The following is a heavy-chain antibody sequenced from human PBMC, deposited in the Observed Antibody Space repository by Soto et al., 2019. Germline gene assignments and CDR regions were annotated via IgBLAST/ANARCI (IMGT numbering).Heavy chain of an antibody. V-gene: IGHV4-61*01. CDR2: ISYSGST. D-gene: IGHD4-17*01. CDR1: GGSVSSGSYY. Sequence: QVQLQESGPGLVKPSETLSLTCTVSGGSVSSGSYYWSWIRHPPGKGLEWLGYISYSGSTNYNPSLKSRVTISVDTSKNQFSLKLSSVTAADTAVYYCAREPTTVTNYYYYALDVWGQGTTVTVSS. J-gene: IGHJ6*02. CDR3: AREPTTVTNYYYYALDV.